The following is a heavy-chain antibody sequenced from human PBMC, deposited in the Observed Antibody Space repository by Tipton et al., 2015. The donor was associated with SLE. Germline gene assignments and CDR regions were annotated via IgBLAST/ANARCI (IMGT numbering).Heavy chain of an antibody. CDR3: ARSAGRRFPFDS. CDR1: GGPFSDYF. D-gene: IGHD6-6*01. J-gene: IGHJ4*02. Sequence: LRLSCAVYGGPFSDYFWTWIRQSPGKGLEWIGEVNHSGTTDYHPSLKSRVSMSVDTSKNQFSLKLRSVAAADTAVYFCARSAGRRFPFDSWGQGTLVTVPS. V-gene: IGHV4-34*01. CDR2: VNHSGTT.